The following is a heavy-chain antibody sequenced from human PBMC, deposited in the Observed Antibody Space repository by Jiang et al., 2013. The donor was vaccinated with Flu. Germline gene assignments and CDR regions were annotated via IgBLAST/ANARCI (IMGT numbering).Heavy chain of an antibody. CDR3: ARGYIVAAAGIPNWFDP. Sequence: GAEVKKPGASVKVSCKASGYTFTSYAMHWVRQAPGQRLEWMGWINAGNGNTKYSQKFQGRVTITRDTSASTAYMELSSLRSEDTAVYYCARGYIVAAAGIPNWFDPWGQGTLVTVSS. CDR2: INAGNGNT. V-gene: IGHV1-3*01. J-gene: IGHJ5*02. CDR1: GYTFTSYA. D-gene: IGHD6-13*01.